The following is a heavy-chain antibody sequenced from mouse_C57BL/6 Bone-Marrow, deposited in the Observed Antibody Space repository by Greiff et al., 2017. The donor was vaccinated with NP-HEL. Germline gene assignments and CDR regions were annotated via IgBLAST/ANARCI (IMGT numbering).Heavy chain of an antibody. D-gene: IGHD2-4*01. CDR1: GYTFTSYW. CDR3: ARARGVYYDYGRFAY. J-gene: IGHJ3*01. V-gene: IGHV1-61*01. Sequence: QVQLQQPGAELVRPGSSVKLSCKASGYTFTSYWMDWVKQRPGQGLEWIGNIYPSDSATHYNQKFKDKATLTVDKSSSTAYMQLSSLTSEDSAVYYCARARGVYYDYGRFAYWGQGTLVTVSA. CDR2: IYPSDSAT.